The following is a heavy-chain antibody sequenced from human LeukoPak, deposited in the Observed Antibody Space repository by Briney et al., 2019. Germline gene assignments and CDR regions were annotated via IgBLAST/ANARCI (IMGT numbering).Heavy chain of an antibody. J-gene: IGHJ4*02. CDR2: IQYDGSNK. CDR3: ARGRSGY. CDR1: GFTFSSYG. D-gene: IGHD3-10*01. V-gene: IGHV3-30*02. Sequence: PGGSLRLSCAASGFTFSSYGMHWVRQAPGKGLEWVAFIQYDGSNKYYADSVKGRFTISRDNSKNTLYLQMNSLRAEDTAVYYCARGRSGYWGQGTLVTVSS.